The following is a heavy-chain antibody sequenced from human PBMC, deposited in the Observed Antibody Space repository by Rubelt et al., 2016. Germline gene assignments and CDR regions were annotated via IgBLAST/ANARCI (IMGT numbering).Heavy chain of an antibody. D-gene: IGHD2-2*01. CDR3: ARIISEVPAAMNYYYYMDV. V-gene: IGHV2-26*01. CDR1: GGSISRSTYY. J-gene: IGHJ6*02. CDR2: IFSNDEK. Sequence: QESGPGLVKPSETLSLTCTVSGGSISRSTYYWGWIRQPPGKALEWLAHIFSNDEKSYSPSLKSSLTISKDTSKSQVVLTLTNIDPMDQATYFCARIISEVPAAMNYYYYMDVWGQGTTVTVSS.